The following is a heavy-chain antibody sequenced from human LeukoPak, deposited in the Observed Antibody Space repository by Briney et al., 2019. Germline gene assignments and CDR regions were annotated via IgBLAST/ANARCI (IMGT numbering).Heavy chain of an antibody. CDR1: GFPFTTYW. Sequence: GGSLRPSCAASGFPFTTYWMSWVRQAPGKGLEWVANINEDGGEKYYADSGKGRFIISRHNARNSLYVQMNNLRAEDTAVYYCARTSGDPLDYRGQGTLVAVSS. CDR2: INEDGGEK. D-gene: IGHD4-17*01. J-gene: IGHJ4*02. V-gene: IGHV3-7*01. CDR3: ARTSGDPLDY.